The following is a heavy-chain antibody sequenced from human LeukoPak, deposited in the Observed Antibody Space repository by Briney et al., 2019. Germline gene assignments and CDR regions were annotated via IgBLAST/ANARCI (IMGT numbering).Heavy chain of an antibody. V-gene: IGHV3-20*04. Sequence: GGSLRLSCAASGFTFDDYGMSWVRQAPGKGLEWVSGINWNGGSTGYADSVKGRFTISRDNAKNSLYLQMNSLRAEDTALYYCAKADIVVVVAARPDSWGQGTLVTVSS. CDR3: AKADIVVVVAARPDS. D-gene: IGHD2-15*01. CDR1: GFTFDDYG. J-gene: IGHJ4*02. CDR2: INWNGGST.